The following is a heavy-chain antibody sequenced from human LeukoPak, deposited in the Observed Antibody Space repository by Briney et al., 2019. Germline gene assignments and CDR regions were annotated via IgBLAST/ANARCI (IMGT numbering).Heavy chain of an antibody. J-gene: IGHJ4*02. Sequence: ASVKVSCKASGGTFSSYAISWVRQAPGQGLEWMGGIIPIFGTANYAQKFQGRITITTDESTSTAYMELSSLRSEDTAVYYCARHANWAIDYWGQGTLVTVSS. V-gene: IGHV1-69*05. CDR1: GGTFSSYA. CDR3: ARHANWAIDY. CDR2: IIPIFGTA. D-gene: IGHD1-1*01.